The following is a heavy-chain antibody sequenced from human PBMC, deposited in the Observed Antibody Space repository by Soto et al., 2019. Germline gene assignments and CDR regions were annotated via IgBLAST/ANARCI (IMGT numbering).Heavy chain of an antibody. D-gene: IGHD6-13*01. CDR1: GGSISSSSYY. V-gene: IGHV4-39*01. CDR2: IYYSGST. Sequence: QLQLQESGPGLVKPSETLSLTCTVSGGSISSSSYYWGWIRQPPGKGLEWIGSIYYSGSTYYNPSLKSRVTISVDRSKNQFSLKLSSVTAADTAVYYCGRHLDPQQLVRVYYYYGMDVWGQGTTVTVSS. CDR3: GRHLDPQQLVRVYYYYGMDV. J-gene: IGHJ6*02.